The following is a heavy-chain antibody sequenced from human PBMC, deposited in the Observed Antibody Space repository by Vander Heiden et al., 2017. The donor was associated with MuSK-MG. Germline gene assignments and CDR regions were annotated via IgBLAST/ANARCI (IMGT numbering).Heavy chain of an antibody. CDR1: GSPSRSYG. D-gene: IGHD3-16*02. CDR2: IRSDGTEK. J-gene: IGHJ4*02. Sequence: QVQLVESGGGVVQARGSLRLSCSPSGSPSRSYGMHWVRQTPGKGLEWVTFIRSDGTEKSYGGAVKGRFTISRDNSMIGVSLQMNNIRAEDTAVYYCAKDVGGNAPWSYHYWGQGSMVTVHS. V-gene: IGHV3-30*02. CDR3: AKDVGGNAPWSYHY.